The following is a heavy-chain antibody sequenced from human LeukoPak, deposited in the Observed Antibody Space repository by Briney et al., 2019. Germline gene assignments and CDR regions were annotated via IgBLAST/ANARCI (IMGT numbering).Heavy chain of an antibody. V-gene: IGHV3-23*01. Sequence: GGALRLSCAASGFTFSSYAMSWVRQAAGKGLDVVSAISCSGGSTYYADSVKGRFTLSRGNSKNTLDLQVNSLRAEDTAVYYCAKAPGIERYYYYGMDVWGQGPTVTVSS. CDR1: GFTFSSYA. CDR2: ISCSGGST. D-gene: IGHD1-1*01. CDR3: AKAPGIERYYYYGMDV. J-gene: IGHJ6*02.